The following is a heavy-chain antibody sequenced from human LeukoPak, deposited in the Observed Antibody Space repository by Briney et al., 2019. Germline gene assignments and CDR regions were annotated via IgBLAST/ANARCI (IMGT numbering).Heavy chain of an antibody. V-gene: IGHV4-38-2*02. CDR1: GYSISSGYY. J-gene: IGHJ4*02. D-gene: IGHD6-13*01. CDR3: ARDWGSSWYRRDYFDY. CDR2: IYHSGST. Sequence: SETLSLTCTVSGYSISSGYYWGWIRQPPGKGLEWIGSIYHSGSTYYNPSLKSRVTISVDTSKNQFSLKLSSVTAADTAVYYCARDWGSSWYRRDYFDYWGQGTLVTVSS.